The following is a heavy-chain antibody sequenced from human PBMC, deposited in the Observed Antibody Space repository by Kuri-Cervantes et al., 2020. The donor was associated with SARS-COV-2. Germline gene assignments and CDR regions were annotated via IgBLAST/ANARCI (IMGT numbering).Heavy chain of an antibody. V-gene: IGHV3-53*01. D-gene: IGHD3-22*01. CDR2: IYIDGST. CDR1: GFTFSSYS. Sequence: GESLKISCAASGFTFSSYSMNWVRQAPGKGLEWVSVIYIDGSTYYADSVKGRFTISRDNSKNTLYLRMKSLRAEDTAVYYCARSGYCYNNWFDPWGQGNLVHVAS. J-gene: IGHJ5*02. CDR3: ARSGYCYNNWFDP.